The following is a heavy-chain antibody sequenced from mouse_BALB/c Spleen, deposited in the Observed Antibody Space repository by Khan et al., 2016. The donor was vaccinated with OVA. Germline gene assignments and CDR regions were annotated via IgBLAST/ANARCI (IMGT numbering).Heavy chain of an antibody. CDR1: GFTFSNYA. Sequence: EVELVESGGGLVKPGGSLKLSCADSGFTFSNYAMSWVRQTPAKRLEWVASISSGGNTYCPDSVKGRFTISRVTARNILYLQMSSLRSEDTAMYYCARDYWFTYWSPGTLVTDSA. CDR3: ARDYWFTY. V-gene: IGHV5-6-5*01. J-gene: IGHJ3*01. CDR2: ISSGGNT.